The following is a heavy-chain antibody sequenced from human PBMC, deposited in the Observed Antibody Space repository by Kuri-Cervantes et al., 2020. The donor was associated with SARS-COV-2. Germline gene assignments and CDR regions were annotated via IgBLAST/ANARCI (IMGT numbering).Heavy chain of an antibody. CDR3: AGANWNGGVDFDY. V-gene: IGHV1-2*02. D-gene: IGHD1-20*01. J-gene: IGHJ4*02. CDR1: GYRFTDYY. CDR2: IYPSSGGT. Sequence: GESLKISCKTSGYRFTDYYIHWVRQTPGRGLEWMGWIYPSSGGTNYAQNFKGRLTMTRDTSISTAYMELSRLSSDDTGIYFCAGANWNGGVDFDYWGQGTLVT.